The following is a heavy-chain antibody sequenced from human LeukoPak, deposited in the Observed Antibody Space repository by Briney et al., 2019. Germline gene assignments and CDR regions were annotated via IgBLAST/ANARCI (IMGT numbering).Heavy chain of an antibody. Sequence: GGSLRLSCAASGFTFSSYAMHWVRQAPGKGLEWGAVISYDGSNKYYADSVKGRFTISRDNSKNTLYLQMNSLRAEDTAVYYRARGDSPAAEYFQHWGQGTLVTVSS. CDR2: ISYDGSNK. CDR1: GFTFSSYA. J-gene: IGHJ1*01. D-gene: IGHD2-15*01. V-gene: IGHV3-30-3*01. CDR3: ARGDSPAAEYFQH.